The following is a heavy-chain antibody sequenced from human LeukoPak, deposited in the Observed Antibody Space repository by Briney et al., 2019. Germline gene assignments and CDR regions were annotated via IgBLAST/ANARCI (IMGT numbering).Heavy chain of an antibody. CDR2: IYYSGST. D-gene: IGHD4-23*01. V-gene: IGHV4-39*01. CDR3: ARQSVVALYFDL. CDR1: GFTFSSYW. J-gene: IGHJ2*01. Sequence: PGGSLRLSCAASGFTFSSYWMHWVRQAPGKGLEWIGSIYYSGSTYYNPSLKSRVTISVDTSKNQFSLKLSSVTAADTAVHYCARQSVVALYFDLWGRGTLVTVSS.